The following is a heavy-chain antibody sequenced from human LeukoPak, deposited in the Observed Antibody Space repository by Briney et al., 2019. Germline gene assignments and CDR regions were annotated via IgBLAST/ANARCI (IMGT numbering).Heavy chain of an antibody. CDR1: GGSISSYY. V-gene: IGHV4-59*08. J-gene: IGHJ6*02. CDR3: ARLDYYGSGAQWGYYYGMDV. Sequence: PSETPSLTCTVSGGSISSYYWSWIRQPPGKGLEWIGYIYYSGSTNYNPSLKSRVTISVDTSKNQFSLKLSSVTAADTAVYYCARLDYYGSGAQWGYYYGMDVWGQGTTVTVSS. CDR2: IYYSGST. D-gene: IGHD3-10*01.